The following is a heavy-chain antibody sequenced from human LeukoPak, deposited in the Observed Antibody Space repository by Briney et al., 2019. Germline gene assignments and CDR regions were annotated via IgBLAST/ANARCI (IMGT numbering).Heavy chain of an antibody. CDR2: INPSGGST. V-gene: IGHV1-46*03. J-gene: IGHJ6*03. CDR1: GYTFTSFY. D-gene: IGHD2-15*01. Sequence: GASVKVSCKASGYTFTSFYMHWVRQAPGQGLEWMGIINPSGGSTSYAQKFQGRVTMTRDTSTSTVYMELSSLRSEDTAVYYCARGYCSGGSCSRPYYYYMDVWGTGTTVTVSS. CDR3: ARGYCSGGSCSRPYYYYMDV.